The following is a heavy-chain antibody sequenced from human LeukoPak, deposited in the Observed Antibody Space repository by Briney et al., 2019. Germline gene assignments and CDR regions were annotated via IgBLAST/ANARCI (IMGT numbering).Heavy chain of an antibody. CDR3: AIAASGTLADY. V-gene: IGHV3-64D*09. D-gene: IGHD6-13*01. CDR2: ISSHGGST. Sequence: GGSLRLSCAASGFSFSSYTMNWVRQAPGKGLEYVSAISSHGGSTYYADSVKGRFIVSRDNSKNALYLQMSSLRAEDTAVYYCAIAASGTLADYWGQGTLVTVSS. J-gene: IGHJ4*02. CDR1: GFSFSSYT.